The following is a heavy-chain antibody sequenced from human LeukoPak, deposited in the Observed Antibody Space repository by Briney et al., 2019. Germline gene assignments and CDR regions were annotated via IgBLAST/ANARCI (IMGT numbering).Heavy chain of an antibody. V-gene: IGHV3-64*02. D-gene: IGHD1-7*01. CDR2: INENGGST. CDR1: GFAFSNFA. J-gene: IGHJ3*02. Sequence: PGGSLRLSCAAYGFAFSNFAMVWVRQAPGKGPELVAGINENGGSTYYPDSVKGRFTISRDSSKNTPYLQMGSLRAEAMAVYYCAREGIGNYNDAFDIWGQGTMVTVSS. CDR3: AREGIGNYNDAFDI.